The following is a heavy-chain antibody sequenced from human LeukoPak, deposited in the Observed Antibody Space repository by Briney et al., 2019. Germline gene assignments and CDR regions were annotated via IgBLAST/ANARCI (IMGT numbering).Heavy chain of an antibody. J-gene: IGHJ4*02. CDR1: GGSISSGGYY. CDR2: IYYSGST. Sequence: PSETLSLTCTVSGGSISSGGYYWSWLRQHPGKGLEWIGYIYYSGSTYYNPSLKSRVTISVDTSKNQFSLKLSSVTAADTAVYYCARDRHGYFDYWGQGTLVTVSS. CDR3: ARDRHGYFDY. V-gene: IGHV4-31*03.